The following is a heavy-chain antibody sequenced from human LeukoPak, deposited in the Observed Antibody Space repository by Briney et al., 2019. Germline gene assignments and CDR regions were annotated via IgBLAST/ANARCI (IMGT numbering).Heavy chain of an antibody. V-gene: IGHV1-3*03. J-gene: IGHJ6*03. CDR1: GYTFTSYA. CDR3: ARGLRGYCSGGSCYYMDV. Sequence: ASVKVSCKASGYTFTSYAMHWVRQAPGQRLEWMGWINAGNGNTKYSQEFQGRVTITADKSTSTAYMELSSPRSEDTAVYYCARGLRGYCSGGSCYYMDVWGKGTTVTVSS. D-gene: IGHD2-15*01. CDR2: INAGNGNT.